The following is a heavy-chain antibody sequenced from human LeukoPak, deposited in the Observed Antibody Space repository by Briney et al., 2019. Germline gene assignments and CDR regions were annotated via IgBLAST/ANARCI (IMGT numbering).Heavy chain of an antibody. V-gene: IGHV3-23*01. CDR2: ISGSGGST. Sequence: GGSLRLSCAASGFTFSSYAMSWVRQAPGKGLEWVSAISGSGGSTYYADSVKGRFTISGDNSKNTLYLQMNSLRAEDTAVYYCAKVDSSGYYYSSWGQGTLVTVSS. D-gene: IGHD3-22*01. CDR3: AKVDSSGYYYSS. J-gene: IGHJ4*02. CDR1: GFTFSSYA.